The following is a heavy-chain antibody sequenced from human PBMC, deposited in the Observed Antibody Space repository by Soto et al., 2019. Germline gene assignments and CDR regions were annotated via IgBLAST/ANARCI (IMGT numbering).Heavy chain of an antibody. CDR2: IDPSDSYT. J-gene: IGHJ4*02. V-gene: IGHV5-10-1*01. D-gene: IGHD6-13*01. CDR1: GYSFTTYW. Sequence: GESLKISCHGSGYSFTTYWISWGRQMPGKGLEWMGRIDPSDSYTNYSPSFQGHVTISADKSISTAYLQWSSLKASDTAMYYCARPGIAAAGTELDYWGQGTLVTVSS. CDR3: ARPGIAAAGTELDY.